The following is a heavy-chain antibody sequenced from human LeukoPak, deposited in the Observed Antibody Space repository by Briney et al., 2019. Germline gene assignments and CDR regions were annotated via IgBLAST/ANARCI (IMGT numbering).Heavy chain of an antibody. CDR2: VHLDGRT. Sequence: SETLSLTCTVSGGTISSYYWNWIRQPPGKGLEWLGEVHLDGRTNFNPSLKSRLTMSVDVSENRVSLKLTSVTAADSAVYYCSREGGFYRPLDYSGQGTVVTVSS. D-gene: IGHD6-25*01. CDR1: GGTISSYY. V-gene: IGHV4-59*12. CDR3: SREGGFYRPLDY. J-gene: IGHJ4*02.